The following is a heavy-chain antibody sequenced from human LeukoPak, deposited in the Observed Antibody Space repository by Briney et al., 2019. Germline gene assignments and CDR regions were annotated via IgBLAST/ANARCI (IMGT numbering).Heavy chain of an antibody. V-gene: IGHV3-20*04. CDR3: ARCTGLYSSGWIDAFDI. J-gene: IGHJ3*02. D-gene: IGHD6-19*01. CDR1: GFTFDDYG. Sequence: GGSLRLSCAASGFTFDDYGMSWVRQAPGKGLEWVSGINWNGGSTGYADSVKGRFTISRDNAKNSLYLQMNSLRAEDTALYYCARCTGLYSSGWIDAFDIWGQGTMVTVSS. CDR2: INWNGGST.